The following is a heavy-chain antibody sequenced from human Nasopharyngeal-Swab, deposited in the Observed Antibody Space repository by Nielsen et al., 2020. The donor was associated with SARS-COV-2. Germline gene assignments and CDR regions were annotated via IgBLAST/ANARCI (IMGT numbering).Heavy chain of an antibody. CDR3: ARRGVSNGFDM. CDR2: IGTAGNP. D-gene: IGHD3-10*01. Sequence: GESLKISCTASGFTFSNFDMHWVRQRPGKGLEWVSGIGTAGNPYPPGSVKGQFTISRENANNSLYLQMDRLRAGDTAVYYCARRGVSNGFDMWGQGTMVTVSS. J-gene: IGHJ3*02. V-gene: IGHV3-13*05. CDR1: GFTFSNFD.